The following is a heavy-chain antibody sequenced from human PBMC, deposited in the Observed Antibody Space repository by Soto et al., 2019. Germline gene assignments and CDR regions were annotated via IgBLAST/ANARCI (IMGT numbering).Heavy chain of an antibody. CDR3: ATQEVGGSYVYTFDP. CDR1: GGSITSSRYY. D-gene: IGHD1-26*01. CDR2: IYYSGST. Sequence: QLHLRESGPGLVKPSETLSLTCTVSGGSITSSRYYWGWIRQPPGKGLEWIGSIYYSGSTYYNPSLKSQAIISVDTSKNQFSLKLSSVTTADTAVYYCATQEVGGSYVYTFDPWGQGTLGSVSS. V-gene: IGHV4-39*01. J-gene: IGHJ5*02.